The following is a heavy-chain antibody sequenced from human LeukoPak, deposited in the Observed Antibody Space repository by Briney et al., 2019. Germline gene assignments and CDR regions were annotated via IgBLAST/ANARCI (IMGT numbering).Heavy chain of an antibody. Sequence: GGSLGLSCAASGFTFSSYWMSWVRQAPGKGLEWVANIKQDGSEKYYVDSVKGRFTISRDNAENSLYLQMNSLRAEDTAVYYCAREDRTYYDFWSSTRWFDPWGQGTLVTVSS. D-gene: IGHD3-3*01. CDR2: IKQDGSEK. CDR1: GFTFSSYW. J-gene: IGHJ5*02. CDR3: AREDRTYYDFWSSTRWFDP. V-gene: IGHV3-7*01.